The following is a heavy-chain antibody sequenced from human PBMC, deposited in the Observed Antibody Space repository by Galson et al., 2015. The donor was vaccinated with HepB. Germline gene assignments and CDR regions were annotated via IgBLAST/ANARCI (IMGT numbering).Heavy chain of an antibody. D-gene: IGHD6-13*01. J-gene: IGHJ4*02. V-gene: IGHV4-34*01. CDR2: IKHSGST. CDR3: ARGRAAASVNY. Sequence: ETLSLTCAVYGGSFSGYYWSWIRQPPGKGLEWTGEIKHSGSTNYNPSLKSRVTISVDTSKNQFSLKLSSVTAADTAVYCCARGRAAASVNYWGQGTLVTVSS. CDR1: GGSFSGYY.